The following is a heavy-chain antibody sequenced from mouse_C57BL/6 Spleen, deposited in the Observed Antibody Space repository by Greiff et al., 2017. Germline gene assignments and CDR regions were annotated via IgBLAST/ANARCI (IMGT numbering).Heavy chain of an antibody. CDR1: GYSITSGYY. D-gene: IGHD3-2*02. CDR2: ISYDGSN. CDR3: ARDQGEEAMDY. J-gene: IGHJ4*01. V-gene: IGHV3-6*01. Sequence: EVQLQESGPGLVKPSQSLSLTCSVSGYSITSGYYWNWIRQFPGNKLEWMGYISYDGSNKSNPSLKNRISITRDTSKNQFFLKLNSVTTEETATYYCARDQGEEAMDYWGQGTSVTVSS.